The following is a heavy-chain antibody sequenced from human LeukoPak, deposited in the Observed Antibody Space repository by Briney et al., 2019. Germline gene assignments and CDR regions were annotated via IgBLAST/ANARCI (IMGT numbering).Heavy chain of an antibody. CDR2: ISGSGGST. V-gene: IGHV3-23*01. CDR3: AIDVGVGSSGWYESLGWDFDY. J-gene: IGHJ4*02. Sequence: GGSLRLSCAASVFTFSSYAMSWVRQAPGKGLEWVSAISGSGGSTYYADSVNVWFTISRDKSKITVYLQMNSLRAEDTAVYYCAIDVGVGSSGWYESLGWDFDYWGQGTLVTASS. D-gene: IGHD6-19*01. CDR1: VFTFSSYA.